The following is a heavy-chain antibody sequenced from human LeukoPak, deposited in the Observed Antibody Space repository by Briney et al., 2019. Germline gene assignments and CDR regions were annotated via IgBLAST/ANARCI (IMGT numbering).Heavy chain of an antibody. CDR1: GYTFTGYY. V-gene: IGHV1-18*04. Sequence: ASVKVSCKASGYTFTGYYMHWVRQAPGQGLEWMGWISAYNGNTNYAQKLQGRVTMTTDTSTSTAYMELRSLRSDDTAVYYCVRVGRGYDFWSGYYSYWGQGTLVTVSS. CDR3: VRVGRGYDFWSGYYSY. J-gene: IGHJ4*02. D-gene: IGHD3-3*01. CDR2: ISAYNGNT.